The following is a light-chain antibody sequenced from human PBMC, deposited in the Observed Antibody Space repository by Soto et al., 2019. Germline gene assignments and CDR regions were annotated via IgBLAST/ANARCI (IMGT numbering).Light chain of an antibody. CDR2: GAS. CDR1: KSVSSSY. CDR3: QQYCSSPYT. V-gene: IGKV3-20*01. Sequence: EIVLTQSPGTLSLSPGERATLSCRASKSVSSSYLAWYQQKPGQAPRLLIYGASSRATGIPDRFNGSGSGTDFTLTISRLEPEDFAEYYCQQYCSSPYTVGQETKLEIK. J-gene: IGKJ2*01.